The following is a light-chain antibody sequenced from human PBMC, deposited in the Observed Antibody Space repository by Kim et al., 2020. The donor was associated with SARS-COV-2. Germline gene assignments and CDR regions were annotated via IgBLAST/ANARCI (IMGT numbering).Light chain of an antibody. Sequence: SPWGRPTLSVMASQSVSSNLAWYQHKPGQAPRLLIYCASTRATGIPARFSGSGSGTEFTLTISSLQSEDFAVYYCQQYNNWPPEDTFGQGTKLEF. V-gene: IGKV3D-15*01. CDR1: QSVSSN. CDR3: QQYNNWPPEDT. J-gene: IGKJ2*01. CDR2: CAS.